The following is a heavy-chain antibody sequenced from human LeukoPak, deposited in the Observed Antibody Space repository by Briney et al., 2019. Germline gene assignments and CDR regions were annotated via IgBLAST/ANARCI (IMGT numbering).Heavy chain of an antibody. CDR2: INAGNGNT. D-gene: IGHD2-2*01. J-gene: IGHJ4*02. V-gene: IGHV1-3*01. CDR1: GGTFSGYA. CDR3: AREEGDIVVVPAALDY. Sequence: GSVKVSCKASGGTFSGYAISWVRQAPGQRLEWMGWINAGNGNTKYSQKFQGRVTITRDTSASTAYMELSSLRSEDTAVYYCAREEGDIVVVPAALDYWGQGTLVTVSS.